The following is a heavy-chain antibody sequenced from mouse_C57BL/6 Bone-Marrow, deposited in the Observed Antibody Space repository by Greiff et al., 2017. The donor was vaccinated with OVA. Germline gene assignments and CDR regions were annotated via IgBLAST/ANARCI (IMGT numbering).Heavy chain of an antibody. Sequence: EVQGVESGGDLVKPGGSLKLSCAASGFTFSSYGMSWVRQTPDKRLEWVATISSGGSYTYYPDSVKGRFTISRDNAKNTLYLQMSSLKSEDTAMYYCARLTTVVGYWGQGTTLTVSS. J-gene: IGHJ2*01. D-gene: IGHD1-1*01. CDR3: ARLTTVVGY. CDR2: ISSGGSYT. V-gene: IGHV5-6*01. CDR1: GFTFSSYG.